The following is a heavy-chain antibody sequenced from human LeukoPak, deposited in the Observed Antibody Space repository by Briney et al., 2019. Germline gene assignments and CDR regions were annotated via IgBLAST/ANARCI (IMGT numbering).Heavy chain of an antibody. CDR2: IYSSGST. V-gene: IGHV4-4*07. Sequence: SETLSLTCTVSGGSISSYYWSWIRQPAGKGLEWIGRIYSSGSTNYNPSLKSRVTMSVDTSKNQFSLKLTSVTAADTAVYYCASDYGDYVPLDVWGKGTTVTVSS. J-gene: IGHJ6*04. D-gene: IGHD4-17*01. CDR1: GGSISSYY. CDR3: ASDYGDYVPLDV.